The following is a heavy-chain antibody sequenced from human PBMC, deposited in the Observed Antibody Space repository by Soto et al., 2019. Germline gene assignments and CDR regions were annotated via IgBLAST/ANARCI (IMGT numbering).Heavy chain of an antibody. CDR2: IYNSGNP. J-gene: IGHJ4*02. D-gene: IGHD3-16*01. V-gene: IGHV4-39*01. CDR1: GDSIGTGNYY. Sequence: QLLLQESGPGLVKPSETLTLVCTVSGDSIGTGNYYWGWIRQPPGKGLEWMGNIYNSGNPYYNPSLKSRVTISADTSNNQLFLRLNSVTAAETAIYYCARSGGRLHRIDSWGQGTLVTVSS. CDR3: ARSGGRLHRIDS.